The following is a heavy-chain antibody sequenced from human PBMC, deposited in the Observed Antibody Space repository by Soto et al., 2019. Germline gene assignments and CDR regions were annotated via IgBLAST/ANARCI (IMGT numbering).Heavy chain of an antibody. CDR3: ARSQGSSTSLEIYYYYYYGMDV. Sequence: QVQLVQSGAEVKKPGSSVKVSCKASGGTFSSYAISWVRQAPGQGLEWMGGIIPISDTTNYAQKFQGRVTITADESTSTAYMGRSSLRSEDTAVYYCARSQGSSTSLEIYYYYYYGMDVWGQGTTVTVSS. J-gene: IGHJ6*02. V-gene: IGHV1-69*01. CDR2: IIPISDTT. CDR1: GGTFSSYA. D-gene: IGHD2-2*01.